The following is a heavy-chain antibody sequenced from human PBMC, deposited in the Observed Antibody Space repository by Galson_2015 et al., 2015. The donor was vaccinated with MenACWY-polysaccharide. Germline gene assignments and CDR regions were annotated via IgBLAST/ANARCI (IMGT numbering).Heavy chain of an antibody. CDR1: GFTFSDYC. Sequence: SLRLSCAASGFTFSDYCMNWLRQAPGKGLEWVSCINSNRKHIYHADSAKGRFTISRDNAKNSLYLQMNSLRAEDTAVYYCAREADAAMLHWGQGTLVTVSS. J-gene: IGHJ4*02. CDR2: INSNRKHI. D-gene: IGHD5-18*01. V-gene: IGHV3-21*06. CDR3: AREADAAMLH.